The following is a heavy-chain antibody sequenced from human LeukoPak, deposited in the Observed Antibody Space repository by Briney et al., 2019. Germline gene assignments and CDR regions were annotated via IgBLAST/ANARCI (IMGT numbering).Heavy chain of an antibody. Sequence: PSETLSLTCTVSGGSISSYYWRWFRQPAGKGLEWIGRIYASGSTNYNPSLKSRVTMSVDTSKNQFSLKLSSVTAADTAVYYCARDSYSSSWYFDYWGQGTLVTVSS. D-gene: IGHD6-13*01. J-gene: IGHJ4*02. CDR2: IYASGST. V-gene: IGHV4-4*07. CDR3: ARDSYSSSWYFDY. CDR1: GGSISSYY.